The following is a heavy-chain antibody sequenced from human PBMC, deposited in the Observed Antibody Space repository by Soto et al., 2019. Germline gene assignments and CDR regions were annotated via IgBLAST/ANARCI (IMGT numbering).Heavy chain of an antibody. J-gene: IGHJ4*02. CDR1: GFTFSSYS. CDR2: ISSSSSYI. CDR3: ARAGGEEYSSGYFSLSGY. Sequence: GGSLRLSCAASGFTFSSYSMNWVRQAPGKGLEWVSSISSSSSYIYYADSVKGRFTISRDNAKNSLYLQMNSLRAEDTAVYYCARAGGEEYSSGYFSLSGYWGQGTLVTVSS. V-gene: IGHV3-21*01. D-gene: IGHD3-22*01.